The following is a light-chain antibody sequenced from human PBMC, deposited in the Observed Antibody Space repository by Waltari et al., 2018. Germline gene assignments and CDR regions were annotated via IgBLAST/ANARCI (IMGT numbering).Light chain of an antibody. J-gene: IGKJ4*01. CDR2: AAS. CDR3: QQSYHDPLT. CDR1: QSISGS. V-gene: IGKV1-39*01. Sequence: DIQMTQSPSSLSASVGDRVTINCRASQSISGSLHWYHQKPGKDPKLLIYAASTLQSGVPSRFSGSGSGTDFTLTINRLQPEDFATYFCQQSYHDPLTFGGGTKMEIK.